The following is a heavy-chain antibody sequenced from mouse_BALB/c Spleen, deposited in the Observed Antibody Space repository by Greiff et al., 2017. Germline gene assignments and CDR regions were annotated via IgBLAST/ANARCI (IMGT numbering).Heavy chain of an antibody. CDR2: ISSGGSYT. Sequence: DVMLVESGGDLVKPGGSLKLSCAASGFTFSSYGMSWVRQTPDKRLEWVATISSGGSYTYYPDSVKGRFTISRDNAKNTLYLQMSSLKSEDTAMYYCARLEGLRRGYAMDYWGQGTSVTVSS. CDR3: ARLEGLRRGYAMDY. CDR1: GFTFSSYG. V-gene: IGHV5-6*02. J-gene: IGHJ4*01. D-gene: IGHD2-4*01.